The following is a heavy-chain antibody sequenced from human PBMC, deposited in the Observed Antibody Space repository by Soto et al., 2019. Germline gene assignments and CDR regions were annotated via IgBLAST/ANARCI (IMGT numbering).Heavy chain of an antibody. J-gene: IGHJ4*02. CDR2: ISSSSSTI. CDR1: GFTFSSYS. V-gene: IGHV3-48*02. Sequence: EVQLVESGGGLVQPGGSLRLSCAASGFTFSSYSMNWVRQAPGKGLERVSYISSSSSTIYYADSVKGRFTISRDNAKNSLYLQMTGLRDEDTAVYYCARDVDTAMVFGYWGQGTLVTVSS. D-gene: IGHD5-18*01. CDR3: ARDVDTAMVFGY.